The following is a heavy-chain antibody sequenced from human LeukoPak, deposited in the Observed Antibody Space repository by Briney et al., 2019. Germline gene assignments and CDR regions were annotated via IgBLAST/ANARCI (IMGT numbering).Heavy chain of an antibody. Sequence: GGSLRLSCAASGFTFSNAWMSWVRQAPGKGLEWVGRIKSKTDGGTPDYAAPVKGRFTISRDDSKNTLYLQMNSLKTEDTAVYYCTGVSRSSWYDYWGQGTLVTVSS. CDR1: GFTFSNAW. J-gene: IGHJ4*02. CDR2: IKSKTDGGTP. V-gene: IGHV3-15*01. CDR3: TGVSRSSWYDY. D-gene: IGHD6-13*01.